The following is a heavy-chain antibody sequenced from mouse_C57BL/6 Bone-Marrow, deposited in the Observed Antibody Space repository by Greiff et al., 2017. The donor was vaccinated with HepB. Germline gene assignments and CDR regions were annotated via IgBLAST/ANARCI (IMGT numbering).Heavy chain of an antibody. V-gene: IGHV1-74*01. D-gene: IGHD1-1*01. Sequence: QVQLQQPGAELVKPGASVKVSCKASGYTFTSYWMHWVKQRPGQGLEWIGRIHPSDSDTNYNQKFKGKATLTVDKSSSTAYMQLSSLTSEDSAVYYCAMTPVVAPVAYWGQGTLVTVSA. CDR1: GYTFTSYW. J-gene: IGHJ3*01. CDR3: AMTPVVAPVAY. CDR2: IHPSDSDT.